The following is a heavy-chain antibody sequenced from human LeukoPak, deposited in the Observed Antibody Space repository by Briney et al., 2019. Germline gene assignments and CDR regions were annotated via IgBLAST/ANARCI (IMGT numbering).Heavy chain of an antibody. CDR2: INPNSGGT. CDR3: ARESGYSYGYVGY. Sequence: GSVEVSCKASGYTFTGYYMHWVRQAPGQGLEWMGWINPNSGGTNYAQKFQGRVTMTRDTSISTAYMELSRLRSDDTAVYYCARESGYSYGYVGYWGQGTLVTVSS. J-gene: IGHJ4*02. D-gene: IGHD5-18*01. V-gene: IGHV1-2*02. CDR1: GYTFTGYY.